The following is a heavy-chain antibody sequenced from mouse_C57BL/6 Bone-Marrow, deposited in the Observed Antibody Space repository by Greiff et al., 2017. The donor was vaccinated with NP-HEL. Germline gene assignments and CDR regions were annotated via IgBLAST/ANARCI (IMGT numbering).Heavy chain of an antibody. V-gene: IGHV1-82*01. CDR3: GRFYYLYAMDY. CDR1: GYAFSSSW. CDR2: IYPGDGDT. Sequence: QVQLKQSGPELVKPGASVKISCKASGYAFSSSWMNWVKQRPGKGLEWIGRIYPGDGDTTYNGKFKGKATLTADKSSSTAYMQLSSLTSEDSAVYFCGRFYYLYAMDYWGQGTSVTVSA. J-gene: IGHJ4*01. D-gene: IGHD2-1*01.